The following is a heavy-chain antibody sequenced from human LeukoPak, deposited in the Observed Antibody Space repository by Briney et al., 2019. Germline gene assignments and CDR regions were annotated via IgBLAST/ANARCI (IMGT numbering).Heavy chain of an antibody. CDR1: SSSSYY. Sequence: SSSSYYWGWIRQPPGKGLEWMGIIYPGDSDTRYSPSFQGQVTISADKSISTAYLQWSSLKASDTAMYYCARHEYDFWSGYAQVDYWGQGTLVTVSS. V-gene: IGHV5-51*01. D-gene: IGHD3-3*01. J-gene: IGHJ4*02. CDR2: IYPGDSDT. CDR3: ARHEYDFWSGYAQVDY.